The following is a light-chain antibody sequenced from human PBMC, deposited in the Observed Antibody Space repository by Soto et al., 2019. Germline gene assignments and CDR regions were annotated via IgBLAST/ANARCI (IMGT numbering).Light chain of an antibody. CDR3: QQRSNWPPLT. J-gene: IGKJ4*01. V-gene: IGKV3-11*01. CDR1: QSVRSY. CDR2: DAS. Sequence: EIVLTQSPATLSLSPGERATLSCRASQSVRSYLAWYQQKPGQAPRLLIYDASNRATGIPARFSGSGSGTDFTLTITSLEPEDFAVYDCQQRSNWPPLTFGGGTKVEIK.